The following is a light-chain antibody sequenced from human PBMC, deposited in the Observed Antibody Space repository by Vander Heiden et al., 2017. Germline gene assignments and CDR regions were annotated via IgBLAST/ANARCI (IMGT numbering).Light chain of an antibody. CDR2: QAS. V-gene: IGKV1-5*03. CDR1: QGISKW. J-gene: IGKJ1*01. Sequence: DIQMTQSPATPSASVGDRVTITCRARQGISKWLAWYQQKPGKAPKLLVYQASRLENGVPSRFSGGGSGTEFTLTISSLQPDDFATYFCQKYNGFPWTFGQGTKVEIK. CDR3: QKYNGFPWT.